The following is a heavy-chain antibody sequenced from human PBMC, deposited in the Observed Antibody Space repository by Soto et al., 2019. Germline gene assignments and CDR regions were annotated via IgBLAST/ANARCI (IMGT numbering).Heavy chain of an antibody. D-gene: IGHD6-13*01. V-gene: IGHV3-7*03. CDR2: IQHDGRET. CDR3: VRPYYSSSWFPFDR. Sequence: LRLSCGASGFTFSSYWMSWVRQAPGKALECVANIQHDGRETFYVDSVKGRFTISRDNSNNTLYLQMDRLGVEDTALYYCVRPYYSSSWFPFDRWGQGTLVTVSS. J-gene: IGHJ4*02. CDR1: GFTFSSYW.